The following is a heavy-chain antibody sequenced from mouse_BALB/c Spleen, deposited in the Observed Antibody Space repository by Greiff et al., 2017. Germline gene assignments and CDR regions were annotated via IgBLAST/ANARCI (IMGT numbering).Heavy chain of an antibody. D-gene: IGHD2-1*01. CDR3: ARGGNRWFDY. CDR1: GFTFSSYA. V-gene: IGHV5-6-5*01. Sequence: EVQGVESGGGLVKPGGSLKLSCAASGFTFSSYAMSWVRQTPEKRLEWVASISSGGSTYYPDSVKGRFTISRDNARNILYLQMSSLRSEDTAMYYCARGGNRWFDYWGQGTTLTVSS. J-gene: IGHJ2*01. CDR2: ISSGGST.